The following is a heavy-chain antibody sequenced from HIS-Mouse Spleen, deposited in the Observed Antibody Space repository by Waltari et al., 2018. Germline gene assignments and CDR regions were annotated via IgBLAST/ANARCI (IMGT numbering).Heavy chain of an antibody. V-gene: IGHV4-34*01. CDR2: INHSGST. CDR1: GGSFSGYY. CDR3: AGYNWNYGTDY. Sequence: HVQLQQWGAGLLKPSETLSLTCAVYGGSFSGYYWSWIRQPPGKGLEWIGEINHSGSTNYNPSLKSRVTISVDTSKNQFSLKLSSVTAADTAVYYCAGYNWNYGTDYWGQGTLVTVSS. J-gene: IGHJ4*02. D-gene: IGHD1-7*01.